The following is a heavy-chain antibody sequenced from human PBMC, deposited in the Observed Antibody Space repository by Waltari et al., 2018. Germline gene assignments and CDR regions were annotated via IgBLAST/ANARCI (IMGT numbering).Heavy chain of an antibody. D-gene: IGHD3-10*01. V-gene: IGHV3-66*01. CDR1: CFTVSSNF. CDR2: IYIGGSG. CDR3: ARDTSGTKGAFDY. J-gene: IGHJ4*02. Sequence: EVQLVESGGGLVQPVGSLRLSCAASCFTVSSNFMNWVRQAPGKGLEGVSVIYIGGSGYYADSVKGRFTISRDNSKNTVYLQMNSLRAEDTAVYYCARDTSGTKGAFDYWGQGTLVTVSS.